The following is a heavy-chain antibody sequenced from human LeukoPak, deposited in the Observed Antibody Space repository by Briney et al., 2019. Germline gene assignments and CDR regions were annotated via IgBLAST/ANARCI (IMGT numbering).Heavy chain of an antibody. V-gene: IGHV3-23*01. CDR2: ISGSGGST. CDR1: GFTFSSYA. D-gene: IGHD5-18*01. J-gene: IGHJ5*02. Sequence: PGGSLRLSCAASGFTFSSYAMSWVRQAPGKGLEWVSAISGSGGSTYYADSVKGRFTISRDNSKNTLYLQMNSLRAEDTAVYYCARDLHRSYGLLGWFDPWGQGTLVTVSS. CDR3: ARDLHRSYGLLGWFDP.